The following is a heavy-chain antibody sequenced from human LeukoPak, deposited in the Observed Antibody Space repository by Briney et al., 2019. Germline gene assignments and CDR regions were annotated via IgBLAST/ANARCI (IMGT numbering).Heavy chain of an antibody. CDR1: GFTVSSNY. CDR2: IYSGGRT. D-gene: IGHD1-26*01. J-gene: IGHJ3*02. Sequence: GGSLRLSCAASGFTVSSNYMSWVRQAPGKGLEWVSIIYSGGRTYYADSVNGRFTISSDNSKNTLYLQMNSLRAEDTAVYYCARDLWGVGFDIWGQGTMVTVSS. CDR3: ARDLWGVGFDI. V-gene: IGHV3-66*01.